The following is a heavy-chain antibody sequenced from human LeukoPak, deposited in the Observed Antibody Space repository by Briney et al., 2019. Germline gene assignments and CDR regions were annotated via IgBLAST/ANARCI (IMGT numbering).Heavy chain of an antibody. V-gene: IGHV4-59*01. J-gene: IGHJ6*02. CDR1: GGSISSYY. Sequence: TSETLSLTCTVSGGSISSYYWSWIRQPPGKGLEWIGYTYYSGSTNYNPSLKSRVTISVDTSKNQFSLKLSSVTAADTAVYYCASTPETYYYDSSGSSGYYYYGMDVWGQGTTVTVSS. D-gene: IGHD3-22*01. CDR2: TYYSGST. CDR3: ASTPETYYYDSSGSSGYYYYGMDV.